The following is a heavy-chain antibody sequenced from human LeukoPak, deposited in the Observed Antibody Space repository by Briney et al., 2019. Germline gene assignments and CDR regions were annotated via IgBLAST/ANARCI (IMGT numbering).Heavy chain of an antibody. CDR3: ARYDILPGTHDAFDI. D-gene: IGHD3-9*01. J-gene: IGHJ3*02. CDR1: GGSISSGDYS. Sequence: SETPSLTCTISGGSISSGDYSWSGIRQPPGKGLEWIGYIYQSGSTYYNPSLKSRVTISVDRSKNQFSLKLSSVAAADTAVYYCARYDILPGTHDAFDIWGQGAVVAVSS. CDR2: IYQSGST. V-gene: IGHV4-30-2*01.